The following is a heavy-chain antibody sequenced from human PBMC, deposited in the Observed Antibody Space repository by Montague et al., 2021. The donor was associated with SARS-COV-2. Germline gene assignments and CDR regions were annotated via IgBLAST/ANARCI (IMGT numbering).Heavy chain of an antibody. Sequence: SETLSLTCTVSGGSINSGSHYWGYIRQPPGKGLEWLGSIYYSGTTYYSPSLKSRVTMSVHTSKNQFSLNLNSVTAADTAVYYCVRVVTIARAIISYFDYWGQGTLVTVSS. V-gene: IGHV4-39*07. CDR3: VRVVTIARAIISYFDY. D-gene: IGHD2-21*01. CDR2: IYYSGTT. J-gene: IGHJ4*02. CDR1: GGSINSGSHY.